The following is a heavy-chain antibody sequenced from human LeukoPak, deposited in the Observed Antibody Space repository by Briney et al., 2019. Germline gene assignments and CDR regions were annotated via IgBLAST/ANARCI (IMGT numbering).Heavy chain of an antibody. CDR1: GGSISSGGYY. CDR3: ASGYDSSGYYVNY. Sequence: PSQTLSLTCTVSGGSISSGGYYWSWIRQHPGKGLEWIGYIYYSGSTYYNPSLKSRVTISVDTSKNQFSLKLSSVTAADAAVYYCASGYDSSGYYVNYWGQGTLVTVSS. D-gene: IGHD3-22*01. V-gene: IGHV4-31*03. J-gene: IGHJ4*02. CDR2: IYYSGST.